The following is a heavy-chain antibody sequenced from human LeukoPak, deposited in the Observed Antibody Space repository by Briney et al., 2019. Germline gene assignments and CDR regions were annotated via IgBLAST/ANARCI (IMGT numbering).Heavy chain of an antibody. V-gene: IGHV4-59*12. D-gene: IGHD3-10*01. J-gene: IGHJ4*02. CDR3: ASYHYYGSGSYDYYFDY. CDR2: IYYSGST. CDR1: GGSISSYY. Sequence: SETLSLTCTVSGGSISSYYWSWIRQPPGKGLEWIGYIYYSGSTNYNPSLKSRVTISADTSKNQFSLKLSSVTAADTAVYYCASYHYYGSGSYDYYFDYWGQGTLVTVSS.